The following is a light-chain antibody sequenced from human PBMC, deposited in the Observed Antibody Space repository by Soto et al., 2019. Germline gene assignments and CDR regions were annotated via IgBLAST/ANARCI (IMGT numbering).Light chain of an antibody. CDR1: QTVRNNY. Sequence: EFVFTQSPGTLSLSPGERATLSCRASQTVRNNYLAWYQQKPGQAPRLLIYDASSRATGILDRFSGGGSGTDFTLTISRXEPEDFAVYYCQQFSSYPLTFGGGTKVDIK. CDR3: QQFSSYPLT. CDR2: DAS. V-gene: IGKV3-20*01. J-gene: IGKJ4*01.